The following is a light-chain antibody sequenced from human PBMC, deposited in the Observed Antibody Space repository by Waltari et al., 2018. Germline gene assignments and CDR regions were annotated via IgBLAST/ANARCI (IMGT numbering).Light chain of an antibody. CDR3: QQYNSFST. Sequence: DIQMTQSPSTVSASVGDSVTITCRASQSVLSWLAWYQQKPGKAPKLLIYKASSLESGVPSRFSGSGSGTEFTLTISSLQPDDSATYYCQQYNSFSTFGQGTKVEIK. J-gene: IGKJ1*01. V-gene: IGKV1-5*03. CDR1: QSVLSW. CDR2: KAS.